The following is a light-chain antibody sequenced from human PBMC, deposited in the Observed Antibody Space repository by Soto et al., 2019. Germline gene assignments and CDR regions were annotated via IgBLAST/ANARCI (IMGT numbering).Light chain of an antibody. CDR1: QSVSSY. CDR2: HAS. V-gene: IGKV1-5*01. Sequence: DIQMTHSPSTLSGSVGDRVTITCRASQSVSSYLAWYQQKPGTAPKVLIYHASNLQSGVPSRFSGSGSGTEFTLTISSLQPDDFATYYCQQYNSYSFGQGTKVDIK. J-gene: IGKJ1*01. CDR3: QQYNSYS.